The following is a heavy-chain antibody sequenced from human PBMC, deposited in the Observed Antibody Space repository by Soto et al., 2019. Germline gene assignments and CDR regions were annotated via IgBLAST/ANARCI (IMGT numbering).Heavy chain of an antibody. CDR3: ARGSMNWFDP. J-gene: IGHJ5*02. CDR2: IYYSGST. Sequence: KTSETLSLTCTVSGGSISSGDYYWSWIRQPPGKGLEWIGYIYYSGSTYYNPSLKSRVTISVDTSKNQFSLKLSSVTAAGTAVYYCARGSMNWFDPWGQGTLVTVSS. CDR1: GGSISSGDYY. V-gene: IGHV4-30-4*01.